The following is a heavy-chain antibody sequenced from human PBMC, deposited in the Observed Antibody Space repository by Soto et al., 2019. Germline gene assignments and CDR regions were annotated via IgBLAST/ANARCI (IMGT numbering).Heavy chain of an antibody. J-gene: IGHJ4*02. CDR2: TYYRSKWYN. V-gene: IGHV6-1*01. CDR3: ARGTGRITGNLDY. D-gene: IGHD1-20*01. Sequence: RTLSLPCAISVDSVSSNSPAWNWIRQSPSRGLEWLGRTYYRSKWYNDYAVSVKSRITINPDTSKNQFSLQLNSVTPEDTAVYYCARGTGRITGNLDYWGQGTLVTVSS. CDR1: VDSVSSNSPA.